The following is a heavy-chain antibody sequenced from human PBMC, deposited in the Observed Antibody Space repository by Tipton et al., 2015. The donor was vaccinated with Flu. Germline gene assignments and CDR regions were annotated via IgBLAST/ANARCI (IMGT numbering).Heavy chain of an antibody. J-gene: IGHJ4*02. D-gene: IGHD3-10*01. CDR1: GGSITNYY. V-gene: IGHV4-59*01. CDR3: ARVLAGHFGEGYFFDY. CDR2: IYSSGST. Sequence: TLSLTCSVSGGSITNYYWGWIRQPPGKGLEWIGYIYSSGSTTYNPSLKSRVSMSADTSMNQFSLRLNSMTAADTAIYYCARVLAGHFGEGYFFDYWGQGALVTVSS.